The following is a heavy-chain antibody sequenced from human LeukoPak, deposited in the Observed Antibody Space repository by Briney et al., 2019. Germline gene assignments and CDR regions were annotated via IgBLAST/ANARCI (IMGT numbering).Heavy chain of an antibody. CDR3: ARAPPSAAGYYYGLDV. CDR1: GGLISTYY. Sequence: PSETLSLTCTVSGGLISTYYWSWIRQPLGKGLEWIGYIYYSGSTNYNPSLKSRVTISVDTSKNQFSLKLTSVTAAGTAEYYCARAPPSAAGYYYGLDVWGQGTTVTVSS. D-gene: IGHD6-13*01. CDR2: IYYSGST. J-gene: IGHJ6*02. V-gene: IGHV4-59*01.